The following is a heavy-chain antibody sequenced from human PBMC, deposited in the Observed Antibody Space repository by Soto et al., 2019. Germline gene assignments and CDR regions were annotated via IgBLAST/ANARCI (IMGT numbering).Heavy chain of an antibody. CDR2: ISAYNGNT. CDR3: ARWSKEAGTFGLYYYGMDV. D-gene: IGHD3-16*01. CDR1: GYTFTSYG. V-gene: IGHV1-18*01. J-gene: IGHJ6*02. Sequence: ASVKVSCKASGYTFTSYGISWVRQAPGQGLEWMGWISAYNGNTNYAQKLQGRVTMTTDTSTSTAYMELRSLRFDDTAVYYCARWSKEAGTFGLYYYGMDVWGQGTTVTVSS.